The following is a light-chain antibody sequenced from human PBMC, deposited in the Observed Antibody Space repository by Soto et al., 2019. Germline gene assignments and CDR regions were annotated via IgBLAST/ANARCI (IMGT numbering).Light chain of an antibody. CDR3: ASWDDSLNGPV. CDR2: DDS. Sequence: SYELTQPPSVSVAPGQTARITCGGNNIGSKSVHWYQQKPGQAPVLVVYDDSDRPSGIPERFSGSKSGTSASLAIAGLRSEDESDYYCASWDDSLNGPVFGGGTKLTVL. CDR1: NIGSKS. V-gene: IGLV3-21*02. J-gene: IGLJ3*02.